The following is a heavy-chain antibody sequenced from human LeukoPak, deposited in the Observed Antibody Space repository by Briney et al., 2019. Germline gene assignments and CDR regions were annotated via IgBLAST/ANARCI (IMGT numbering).Heavy chain of an antibody. CDR3: ARDSDFDY. J-gene: IGHJ4*02. CDR1: GFTFSNYM. Sequence: GGSLRLSYAASGFTFSNYMMIWVRQAPGKGLEWASSISSSSSYIYYADSVKGRFTISRDNAKNSLYLQMNSLRAEDTALYHCARDSDFDYWGRGTLVTVSS. V-gene: IGHV3-21*01. CDR2: ISSSSSYI.